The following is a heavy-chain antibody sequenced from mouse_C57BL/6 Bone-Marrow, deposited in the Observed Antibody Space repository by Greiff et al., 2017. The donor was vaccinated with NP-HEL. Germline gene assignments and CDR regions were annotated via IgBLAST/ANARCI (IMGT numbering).Heavy chain of an antibody. CDR3: AREVVPYAMDY. J-gene: IGHJ4*01. CDR1: GYTFTSYG. Sequence: LQESGAELARPGASVKLSCKASGYTFTSYGISWVKQRTGQGLEWIGEIYPRSGNTYYNEKFKGKATLTADKSSSTAYMELRSLTSEDSAVYFCAREVVPYAMDYWGQGTSVTVSS. CDR2: IYPRSGNT. D-gene: IGHD1-1*01. V-gene: IGHV1-81*01.